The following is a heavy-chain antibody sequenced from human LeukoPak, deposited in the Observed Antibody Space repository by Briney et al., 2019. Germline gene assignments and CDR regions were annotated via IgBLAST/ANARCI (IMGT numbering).Heavy chain of an antibody. CDR3: ARHGVGTYHPYYFDY. CDR2: IYYSGST. D-gene: IGHD3-10*01. V-gene: IGHV4-39*01. CDR1: GDSVSSSAYY. J-gene: IGHJ4*02. Sequence: PSETLSLTCIVSGDSVSSSAYYWGWIRQPPGKGLEWIGSIYYSGSTYYNPSLRSRVKISVDTSNNQVSLNLNSVTAADTAVYYCARHGVGTYHPYYFDYWGQGTMVIVSS.